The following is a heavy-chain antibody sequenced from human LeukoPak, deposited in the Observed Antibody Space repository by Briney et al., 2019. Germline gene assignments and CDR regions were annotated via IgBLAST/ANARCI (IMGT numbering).Heavy chain of an antibody. V-gene: IGHV1-2*02. CDR3: ARADIVGATPDFDY. CDR2: INSNSGGT. CDR1: GYTFSGYY. J-gene: IGHJ4*02. Sequence: ASVKVSCKASGYTFSGYYMNWVRQAPGQGLEWKGWINSNSGGTNYAQKFQGRVTMTRDTSISTAYMELTGLRSDDTAVYYCARADIVGATPDFDYWGQGTLVTVSS. D-gene: IGHD1-26*01.